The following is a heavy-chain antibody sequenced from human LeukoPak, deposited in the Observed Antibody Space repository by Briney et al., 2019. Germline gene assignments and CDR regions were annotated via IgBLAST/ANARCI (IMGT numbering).Heavy chain of an antibody. J-gene: IGHJ6*02. D-gene: IGHD3-10*01. V-gene: IGHV3-23*01. CDR1: GFTFSSYA. Sequence: GGSLRLSCAASGFTFSSYAMSWVRQAPGKGLEWVSAISGSGGSTYYADSVKGRFTISRDNSKNTLYLQMNSLRAEDTAVYYCAKRKWFGESYGMDVWGQGTTVTVSS. CDR3: AKRKWFGESYGMDV. CDR2: ISGSGGST.